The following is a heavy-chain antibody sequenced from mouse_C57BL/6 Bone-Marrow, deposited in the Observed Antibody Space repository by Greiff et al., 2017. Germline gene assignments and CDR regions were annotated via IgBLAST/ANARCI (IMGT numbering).Heavy chain of an antibody. CDR1: GFTFSDYG. CDR2: ISSGSSTI. Sequence: VQLKESGGGLVKPGGSLKLSCAASGFTFSDYGLHWVRQAPEKGLEWVAYISSGSSTIYYADTVKGRFTISRDNAENTLFLQMTSLRSEDTAMYYCARPQYYGSPFAYWGQGTLVTVSA. V-gene: IGHV5-17*01. D-gene: IGHD1-1*01. CDR3: ARPQYYGSPFAY. J-gene: IGHJ3*01.